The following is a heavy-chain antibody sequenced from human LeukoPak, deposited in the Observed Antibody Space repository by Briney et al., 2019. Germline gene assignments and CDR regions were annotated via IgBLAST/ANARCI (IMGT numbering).Heavy chain of an antibody. CDR2: ITGSHGRT. CDR1: GFTFSSFA. V-gene: IGHV3-23*01. D-gene: IGHD4-17*01. CDR3: TKDPNGDYIGAFDP. Sequence: PGGSLRLSCAASGFTFSSFATTWVRQAPGKGLEWVSSITGSHGRTYTTDSVKGRFTISRDNSQNTLYLQMNSLRAEDTAVYYCTKDPNGDYIGAFDPWGQGTLVTVSS. J-gene: IGHJ5*02.